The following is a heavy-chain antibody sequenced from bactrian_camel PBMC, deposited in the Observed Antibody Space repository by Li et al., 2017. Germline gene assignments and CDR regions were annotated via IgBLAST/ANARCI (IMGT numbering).Heavy chain of an antibody. CDR1: GFVFNTWC. J-gene: IGHJ4*01. V-gene: IGHV3S53*01. D-gene: IGHD2*01. CDR3: ATDLFSWSLLEYYY. CDR2: IDDDGST. Sequence: HVQLVESGGGSAQAGGSLRLSCEAPASGSSGFVFNTWCMGWFRQAPGKQREGVAVIDDDGSTEFADSVKGRFTISRDNAKDTVYLQMNSLKSEDTALYYCATDLFSWSLLEYYYWAQGTQVTVS.